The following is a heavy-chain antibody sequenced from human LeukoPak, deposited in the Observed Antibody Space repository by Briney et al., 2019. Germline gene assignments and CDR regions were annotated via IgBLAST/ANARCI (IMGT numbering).Heavy chain of an antibody. D-gene: IGHD4-23*01. V-gene: IGHV4-61*02. J-gene: IGHJ3*02. CDR2: IYTSGST. CDR1: GGSISSGSYY. CDR3: ARDPFGGRDDAFDI. Sequence: SETLSLTCTVSGGSISSGSYYWSWIRQPAGKGLEWIGRIYTSGSTNYNPSLKSRVTISVDTSKNQFSLKLSSVTAADTAVYYCARDPFGGRDDAFDIWGQGTMVTVSS.